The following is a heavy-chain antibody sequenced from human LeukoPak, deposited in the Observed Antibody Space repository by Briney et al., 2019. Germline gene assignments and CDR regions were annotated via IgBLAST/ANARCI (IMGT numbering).Heavy chain of an antibody. Sequence: ASVKVSCKASGYTFTSYDINWVRQATGQGLGWMGWMNPNSGNTGYAQKFQGRVTMTRNTSISTAYMELSSLRSEDTAVYYCASPGEGYAPAFDIWGQGTMVTVSS. CDR2: MNPNSGNT. J-gene: IGHJ3*02. CDR1: GYTFTSYD. CDR3: ASPGEGYAPAFDI. D-gene: IGHD3-16*01. V-gene: IGHV1-8*01.